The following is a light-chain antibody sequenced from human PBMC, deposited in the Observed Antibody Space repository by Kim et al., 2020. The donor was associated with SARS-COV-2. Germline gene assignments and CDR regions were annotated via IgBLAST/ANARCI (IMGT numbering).Light chain of an antibody. CDR2: DAS. V-gene: IGKV3D-20*01. CDR3: QQYDTSPALT. CDR1: QSLGSKY. J-gene: IGKJ4*01. Sequence: PGERATLSCGASQSLGSKYLAWYQQKPGLAPRLLIYDASTRATGIPDRFSGYGSGTDFTLTISRLEPEDFAVYYCQQYDTSPALTFGGGTKVDIK.